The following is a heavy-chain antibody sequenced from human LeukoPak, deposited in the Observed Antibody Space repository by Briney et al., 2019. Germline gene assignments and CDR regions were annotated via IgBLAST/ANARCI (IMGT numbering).Heavy chain of an antibody. CDR2: IKQDGSDK. CDR3: TRGLSTAAN. V-gene: IGHV3-7*05. D-gene: IGHD4-17*01. J-gene: IGHJ4*02. CDR1: GFIFTSNW. Sequence: GGSLRLSCAASGFIFTSNWMSWVRQAPGKGLEWVANIKQDGSDKYYVDSVKGRFTISRDNAKNSAYLQMNSLRAEDTAVYYCTRGLSTAANWGQGALVTVSS.